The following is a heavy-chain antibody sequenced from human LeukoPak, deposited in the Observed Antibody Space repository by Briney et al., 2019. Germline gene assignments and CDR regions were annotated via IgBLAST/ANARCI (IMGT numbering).Heavy chain of an antibody. CDR2: ISSSSSYI. CDR3: ASPPSVAGSYAFDI. V-gene: IGHV3-21*01. J-gene: IGHJ3*02. CDR1: GFTFSSYS. D-gene: IGHD6-19*01. Sequence: GGPLRLSCAASGFTFSSYSMNWVRQAPGKGLEWVSSISSSSSYIYYADSVKGRFTISRDNAKNSLYLQMNSLRAEDTAVYYCASPPSVAGSYAFDIWGQGTMVTVSS.